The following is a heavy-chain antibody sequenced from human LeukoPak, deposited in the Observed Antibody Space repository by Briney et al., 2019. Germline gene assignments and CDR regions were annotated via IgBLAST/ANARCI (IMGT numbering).Heavy chain of an antibody. CDR3: ARGAARLPPGRMDV. Sequence: GASVKVSCKASGYTFTSYGISWVRQAPGQGLEWMGWVSAYNGNTNYAQKLQGRVTMTTDTSTSTAYMELRSLRSDDTAVYYCARGAARLPPGRMDVWGQGTTVTVSS. D-gene: IGHD6-6*01. CDR1: GYTFTSYG. J-gene: IGHJ6*02. V-gene: IGHV1-18*01. CDR2: VSAYNGNT.